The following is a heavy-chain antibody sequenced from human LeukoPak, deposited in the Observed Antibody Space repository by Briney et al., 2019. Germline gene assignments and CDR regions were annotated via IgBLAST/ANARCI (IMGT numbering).Heavy chain of an antibody. J-gene: IGHJ3*02. CDR1: GFTFSSYA. V-gene: IGHV3-30*04. Sequence: GGSLRLSCAASGFTFSSYAMHWVRQAPGKGLEWVAVISYDGSNKYYADSVKGRFTISRDNSKNTLYLQMNSLRAEDTAVYYCAIFGAFNDAFDIWGQGTMVTVSS. CDR2: ISYDGSNK. D-gene: IGHD3-3*01. CDR3: AIFGAFNDAFDI.